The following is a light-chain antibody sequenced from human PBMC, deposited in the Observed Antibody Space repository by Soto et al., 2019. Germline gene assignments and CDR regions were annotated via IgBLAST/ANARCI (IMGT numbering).Light chain of an antibody. V-gene: IGLV2-14*01. Sequence: TQPGSGYECRGQSITIPCTRTSSDVGGYNYVSWYQQHPVKAPKLMIYDVTNRPSGVSDRFSGSKSGNTASLTISGLQAEDEADYYCSSYTSSSTPYVFGTGTKVTVL. CDR2: DVT. J-gene: IGLJ1*01. CDR3: SSYTSSSTPYV. CDR1: SSDVGGYNY.